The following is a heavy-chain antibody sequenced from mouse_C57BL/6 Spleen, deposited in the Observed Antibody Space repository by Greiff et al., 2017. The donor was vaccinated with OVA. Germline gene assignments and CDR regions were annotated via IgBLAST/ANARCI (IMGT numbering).Heavy chain of an antibody. D-gene: IGHD2-3*01. V-gene: IGHV1-54*01. CDR1: GYAFTNYL. Sequence: VQVVESGAELVRPGTSVKVSCKASGYAFTNYLIEWVKQRPGQGLEWIGVINPGSGGTNYNEKFKGKATLTADKSSSTAYMQLSSLTSEDSAVYFCARGLLRAYWGQGTLVTVSA. CDR3: ARGLLRAY. CDR2: INPGSGGT. J-gene: IGHJ3*01.